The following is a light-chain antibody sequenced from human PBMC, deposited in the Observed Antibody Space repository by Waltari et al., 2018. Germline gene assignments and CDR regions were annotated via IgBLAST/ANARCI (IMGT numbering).Light chain of an antibody. CDR1: ALPQHE. V-gene: IGLV3-25*03. CDR2: RDT. J-gene: IGLJ2*01. CDR3: QSADSSGNYVV. Sequence: SYELTQPPSVSVSPGQTARLTCSGDALPQHESYWYQRRPGQAPVLVIYRDTERPSGIPERFSGSSSGTIVTLTISGVQAEDEADYYCQSADSSGNYVVFGGGTKLTVL.